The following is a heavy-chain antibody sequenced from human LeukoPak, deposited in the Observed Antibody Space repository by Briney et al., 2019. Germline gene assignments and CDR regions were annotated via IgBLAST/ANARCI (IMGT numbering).Heavy chain of an antibody. V-gene: IGHV3-23*01. CDR1: GFSVSSFG. CDR2: ISVNGETA. D-gene: IGHD6-19*01. Sequence: GGSLRLSCAVSGFSVSSFGMSWVRQAPGKGLEWISAISVNGETAYYADYVKGRFMLSRDNSKNTLYLQLSGLRAEDTAVYYCAQGYSSGWYPYWGQGSLVSVSS. J-gene: IGHJ4*02. CDR3: AQGYSSGWYPY.